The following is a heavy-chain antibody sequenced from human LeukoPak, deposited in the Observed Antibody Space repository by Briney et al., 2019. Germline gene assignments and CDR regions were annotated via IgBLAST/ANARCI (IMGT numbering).Heavy chain of an antibody. V-gene: IGHV4-39*07. CDR3: ARARAAANTYADY. D-gene: IGHD3-16*01. J-gene: IGHJ4*02. Sequence: PSETLSLTCTVSGGSISSSSYYWGWIRQPPGKGLEWIGSIYYSGSTYYNPSLKSRVTISVDTSKNQFSLKLSSVTAADTAIYYCARARAAANTYADYWGQGTPVTVSS. CDR1: GGSISSSSYY. CDR2: IYYSGST.